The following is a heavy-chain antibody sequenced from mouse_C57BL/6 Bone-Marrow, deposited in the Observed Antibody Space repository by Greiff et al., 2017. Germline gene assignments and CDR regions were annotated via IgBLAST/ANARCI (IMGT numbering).Heavy chain of an antibody. D-gene: IGHD1-1*01. CDR2: ISNGGGST. CDR3: AIHVSSYGGFAY. Sequence: EVKLMESGGGLVQPGGSLKLSCAASGFTFSDYYMYWVRQTPEKRLEWVAYISNGGGSTYYPDTVKGRFTISRDNAKNTLYLQMSRLKSEDTAMYYCAIHVSSYGGFAYWGQGTLVTVSA. J-gene: IGHJ3*01. CDR1: GFTFSDYY. V-gene: IGHV5-12*01.